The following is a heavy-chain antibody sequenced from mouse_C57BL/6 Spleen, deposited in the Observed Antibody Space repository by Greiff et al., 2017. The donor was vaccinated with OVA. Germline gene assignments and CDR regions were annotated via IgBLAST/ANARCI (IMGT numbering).Heavy chain of an antibody. D-gene: IGHD2-3*01. J-gene: IGHJ3*01. Sequence: VQLQQSGPELVKPGASVKISCKASGYTFTDYYMNWVKQSHGKSLEWIGDINPNNGGTSYNQKFKGKATLTVDKSSSTAYMELRSLTSEDSAVYYCASLYDGYYYWGQGTLVTVSA. CDR2: INPNNGGT. V-gene: IGHV1-26*01. CDR3: ASLYDGYYY. CDR1: GYTFTDYY.